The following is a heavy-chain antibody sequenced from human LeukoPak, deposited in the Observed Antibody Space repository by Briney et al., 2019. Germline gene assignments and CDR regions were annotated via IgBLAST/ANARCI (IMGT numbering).Heavy chain of an antibody. J-gene: IGHJ6*02. Sequence: GGSLRLSCAASGFTFDDYAMHWVRQAPGKGLEWVSLISGDGGSTYYADSVKGRFTISRDNSKNSQYLQMNRLRTEDTALYYCAKDMSAHGSGYYYYGMDVWGQGTTVTVSS. CDR1: GFTFDDYA. V-gene: IGHV3-43*02. CDR3: AKDMSAHGSGYYYYGMDV. D-gene: IGHD3-10*01. CDR2: ISGDGGST.